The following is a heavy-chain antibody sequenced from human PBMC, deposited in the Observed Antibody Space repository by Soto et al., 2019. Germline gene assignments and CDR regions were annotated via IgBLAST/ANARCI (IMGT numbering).Heavy chain of an antibody. Sequence: QVQLVESGGGVVQPGRSLRLSCAASGFTFSSYGMHWVRQAPGKGLEWVAVIWYDGSNKYYADSVKGRFTISRDNSKNTLYLQMNSLRAEDTAVYYWARDGDDYGDYLSPWFDPWGQGTLVTVSS. J-gene: IGHJ5*02. CDR2: IWYDGSNK. CDR1: GFTFSSYG. V-gene: IGHV3-33*01. CDR3: ARDGDDYGDYLSPWFDP. D-gene: IGHD4-17*01.